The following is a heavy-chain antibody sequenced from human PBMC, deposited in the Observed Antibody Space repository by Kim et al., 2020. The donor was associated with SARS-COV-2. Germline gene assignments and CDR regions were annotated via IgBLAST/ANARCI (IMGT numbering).Heavy chain of an antibody. CDR3: TGLGGNSN. Sequence: DGSTYYADSVKGRFTISRDSSTNTVFLQMIGLRAEDTAVYYCTGLGGNSNLGPGALVTVSS. CDR2: DGST. V-gene: IGHV3-53*01. J-gene: IGHJ4*02. D-gene: IGHD3-16*01.